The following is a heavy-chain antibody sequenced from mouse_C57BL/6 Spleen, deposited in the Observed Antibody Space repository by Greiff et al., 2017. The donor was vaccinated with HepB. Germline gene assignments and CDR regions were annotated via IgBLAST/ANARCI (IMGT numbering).Heavy chain of an antibody. Sequence: QVQLQQSGAELVRPGSSVKLSCKASYFAFTACDMHWVKQRPGHGLEWIGSFTRYSDATEYSEHFKGKATLTANTSSSTAYMELSSLASEDSAVYYCAGDCRGYFDVWGTGTTVTVSS. D-gene: IGHD6-1*01. J-gene: IGHJ1*03. CDR3: AGDCRGYFDV. CDR2: FTRYSDAT. V-gene: IGHV1-49*01. CDR1: YFAFTACD.